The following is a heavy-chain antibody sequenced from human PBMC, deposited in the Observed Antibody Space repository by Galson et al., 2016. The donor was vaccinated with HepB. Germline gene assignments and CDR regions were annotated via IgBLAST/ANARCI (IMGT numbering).Heavy chain of an antibody. J-gene: IGHJ3*02. CDR1: GFTFDDYA. Sequence: SLRLSCATSGFTFDDYAMHWVRQAPGKGLEWVSGIRWNSGSIAYAESVMRRFTVSRDNAKNCLYLQMTSLRPEDTAFYYCAKDMGITLIQGVYSAFDIWGQGTMVTVSS. CDR3: AKDMGITLIQGVYSAFDI. CDR2: IRWNSGSI. D-gene: IGHD3-10*01. V-gene: IGHV3-9*01.